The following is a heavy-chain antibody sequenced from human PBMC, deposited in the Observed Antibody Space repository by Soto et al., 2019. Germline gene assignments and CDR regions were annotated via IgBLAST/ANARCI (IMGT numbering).Heavy chain of an antibody. J-gene: IGHJ5*01. CDR2: ISAGGGNT. D-gene: IGHD2-2*01. Sequence: EVQLLESGGGLVQPGGSLRLSCAASGFSFSTYAMSWVRQAPGKGLEWVSGISAGGGNTYYADSVRGRFTISRDNAKNTVDLQISSLRDEVTALYYCAKRSEYQLLSWLDTWCLGTLVTVSA. CDR1: GFSFSTYA. CDR3: AKRSEYQLLSWLDT. V-gene: IGHV3-23*01.